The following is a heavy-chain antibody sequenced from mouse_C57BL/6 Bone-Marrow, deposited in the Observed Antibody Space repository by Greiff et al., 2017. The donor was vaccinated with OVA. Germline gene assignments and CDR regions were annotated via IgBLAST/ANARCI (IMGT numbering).Heavy chain of an antibody. CDR2: ICGDGST. V-gene: IGHV2-3*01. D-gene: IGHD2-10*01. J-gene: IGHJ2*01. Sequence: VQLQESGPGLVAPSQSLSITCTVSGFSLTSYGVSWVRQPPGKGLEWLGGICGDGSTNYHSAIISSLIIIKDNSKSQVFLKLNSLQTDDTATYYCAKVLLWSYVDYWGQGTTLTVSS. CDR1: GFSLTSYG. CDR3: AKVLLWSYVDY.